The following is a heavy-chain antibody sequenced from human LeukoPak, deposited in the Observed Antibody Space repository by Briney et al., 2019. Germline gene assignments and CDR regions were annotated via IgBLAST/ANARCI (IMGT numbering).Heavy chain of an antibody. CDR1: GGSISSGSYF. Sequence: KASETLSLTCTVSGGSISSGSYFWGWIRQPPGMGLQWIGSFYYSGSTYYSPSLKSRLTISVDTSKNQFSLHLRSVTAADTAVYYCARLGRGVRGVILDWGQGNLVTVSS. J-gene: IGHJ4*02. CDR2: FYYSGST. CDR3: ARLGRGVRGVILD. D-gene: IGHD3-10*01. V-gene: IGHV4-39*01.